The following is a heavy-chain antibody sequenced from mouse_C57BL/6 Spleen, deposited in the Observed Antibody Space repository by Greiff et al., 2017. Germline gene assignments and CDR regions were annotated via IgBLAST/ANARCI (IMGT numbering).Heavy chain of an antibody. V-gene: IGHV1-55*01. J-gene: IGHJ4*01. Sequence: VPLQQPGAELVKPGASVKMSCKASGYTFTSYWITWVKQRPGQGLEWIGDIYPGSGSTNYNEKFKSKATLTVDTSSSTAYMQLSSLTSEDSAVYYCARRGNYYSNYDAMDYWGQGTSVTVSS. CDR1: GYTFTSYW. D-gene: IGHD2-5*01. CDR3: ARRGNYYSNYDAMDY. CDR2: IYPGSGST.